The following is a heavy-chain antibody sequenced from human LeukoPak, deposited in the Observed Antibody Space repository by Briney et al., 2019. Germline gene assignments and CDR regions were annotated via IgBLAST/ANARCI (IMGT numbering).Heavy chain of an antibody. Sequence: GGSLRLSCAASGFTFNSYAMSWVRLAPGKGLEWVSTIGDSDGSTYYADSVKGRFTISRDNSKNTLYLQMNSLRAEDTAVYYCAKALPVDYGDYQNYWGQGTLVTVSS. CDR1: GFTFNSYA. V-gene: IGHV3-23*01. CDR2: IGDSDGST. J-gene: IGHJ4*02. D-gene: IGHD4-17*01. CDR3: AKALPVDYGDYQNY.